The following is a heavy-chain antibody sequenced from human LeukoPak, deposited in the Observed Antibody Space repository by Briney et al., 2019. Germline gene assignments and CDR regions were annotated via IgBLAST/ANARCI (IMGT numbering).Heavy chain of an antibody. Sequence: GGSLSPSCAASGFTFSNYALTCVRPPPRKGLEWVSISGSGSNTFYAGSVTGRFTISRDNSKNTLYLQMNSLRAEDTALYYCAKRIDSGNFFDSWGQGTLVTVSS. CDR2: ISGSGSNT. CDR1: GFTFSNYA. D-gene: IGHD3-10*01. CDR3: AKRIDSGNFFDS. V-gene: IGHV3-23*01. J-gene: IGHJ4*02.